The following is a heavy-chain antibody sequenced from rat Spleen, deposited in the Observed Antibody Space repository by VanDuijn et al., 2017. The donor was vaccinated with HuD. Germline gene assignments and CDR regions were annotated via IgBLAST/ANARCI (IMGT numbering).Heavy chain of an antibody. CDR1: GFTVINYD. D-gene: IGHD4-3*01. V-gene: IGHV5-29*01. CDR2: IRNDGSST. CDR3: TRHNSGYWYFDF. J-gene: IGHJ1*01. Sequence: AGRLVLGGSSLKHNRTASGFTVINYDMTWVPQGPTQGLEWVATIRNDGSSTYYRDSVKGRFTISRDNAKSTLYLQMDSLRSEDTATYYCTRHNSGYWYFDFWGPGTKVTVSS.